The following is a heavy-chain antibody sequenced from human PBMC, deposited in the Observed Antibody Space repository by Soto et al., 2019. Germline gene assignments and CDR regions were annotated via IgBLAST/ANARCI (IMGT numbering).Heavy chain of an antibody. Sequence: QVQLQESGPGLVKPSQTLSLTCTVIGGSIRSPNFSWSWIRQHPGKGPEWIGHIYYNGTTTYSPSLESRLTISLDPSKNQFSPALEAVTAADTAGYYCTRDAPLWFGELAQWGQVTLVTVSS. D-gene: IGHD3-10*01. J-gene: IGHJ4*02. CDR1: GGSIRSPNFS. CDR3: TRDAPLWFGELAQ. V-gene: IGHV4-31*03. CDR2: IYYNGTT.